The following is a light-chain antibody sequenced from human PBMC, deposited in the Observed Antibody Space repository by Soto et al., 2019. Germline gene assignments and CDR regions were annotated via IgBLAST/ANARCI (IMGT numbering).Light chain of an antibody. CDR2: EVT. J-gene: IGLJ3*02. CDR1: YNS. Sequence: QLVLTQPPSASGSPGQSVTVSCTGTYNSVSWYQQHPGKAPKLMIHEVTKRPSGVPDRFSGSKSGNTASLTVSGLQAEDEADYYCSSYAGNNNLLFGGGTKLTVL. CDR3: SSYAGNNNLL. V-gene: IGLV2-8*01.